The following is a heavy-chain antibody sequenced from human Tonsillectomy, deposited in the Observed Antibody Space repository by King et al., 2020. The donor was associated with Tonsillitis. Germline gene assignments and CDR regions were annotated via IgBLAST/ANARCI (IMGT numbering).Heavy chain of an antibody. CDR2: IYYSGST. CDR3: ARVGYPYWYFDL. Sequence: VQLQESGPGLVEPSETLSLTCTVSGGSISSYYWNWIRQPPGKGLEWIGFIYYSGSTNYSPSLKSRVTISVDTSKNQFSLRLSSVTAADTAVYYCARVGYPYWYFDLWGRGTLVTVSS. J-gene: IGHJ2*01. D-gene: IGHD3-16*02. V-gene: IGHV4-59*01. CDR1: GGSISSYY.